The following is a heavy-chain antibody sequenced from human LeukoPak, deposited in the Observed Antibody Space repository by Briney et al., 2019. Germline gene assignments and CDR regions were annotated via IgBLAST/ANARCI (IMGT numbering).Heavy chain of an antibody. D-gene: IGHD2-2*01. V-gene: IGHV3-53*01. CDR2: IYSGGST. Sequence: GALRLSCAASGFTVSSNYMSWVRQAPGKGLEWVSVIYSGGSTYYADSVKGRFTISRDNSKNTLYLQMNSLRAEDTAVYYCARRGYCSSTSCYNEGYRGQGTLVTVSS. J-gene: IGHJ4*02. CDR3: ARRGYCSSTSCYNEGY. CDR1: GFTVSSNY.